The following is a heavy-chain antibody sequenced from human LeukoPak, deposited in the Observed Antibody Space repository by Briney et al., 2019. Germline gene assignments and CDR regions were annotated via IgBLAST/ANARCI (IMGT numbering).Heavy chain of an antibody. J-gene: IGHJ4*02. CDR1: GGSFSGYY. CDR3: ARDSYLYCSSTRCYYFDY. Sequence: SETLSLTCAVYGGSFSGYYWSWIRQPPGKGLEWIGEINHSGSTNYNPSLKSRVTISVDTSKNQFSLKLSSVTAADTAVYYCARDSYLYCSSTRCYYFDYWGQGTLVTVSS. V-gene: IGHV4-34*01. D-gene: IGHD2-2*01. CDR2: INHSGST.